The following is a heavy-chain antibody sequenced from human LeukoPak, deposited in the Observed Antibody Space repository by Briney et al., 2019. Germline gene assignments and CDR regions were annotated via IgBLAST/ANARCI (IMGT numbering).Heavy chain of an antibody. CDR3: ARVDGSGSYYYGMDV. D-gene: IGHD3-10*01. Sequence: GGSLRLSCAASGFSFSSYGMHRVRQAPGKGLEWVAVIWYDGSNKNYADSVKGRFTNSRDNSKNTLYLQMNSLRAEDTAVYYCARVDGSGSYYYGMDVWGQGTTVTVSS. J-gene: IGHJ6*02. V-gene: IGHV3-33*01. CDR2: IWYDGSNK. CDR1: GFSFSSYG.